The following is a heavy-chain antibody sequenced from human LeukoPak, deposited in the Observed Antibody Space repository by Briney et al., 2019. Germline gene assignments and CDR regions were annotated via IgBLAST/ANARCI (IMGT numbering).Heavy chain of an antibody. V-gene: IGHV4-34*01. CDR3: ARVPLRFLEPFDY. D-gene: IGHD3-3*01. CDR1: GGSFIGYY. Sequence: TPSETLSLTCAAYGGSFIGYYWSWIRQPPGKGLEWIGEINHSGGANYNPSLKSRVTISADTSKSQFSLKLGSVTAADTAVYYCARVPLRFLEPFDYWGQGTLVTVSS. CDR2: INHSGGA. J-gene: IGHJ4*02.